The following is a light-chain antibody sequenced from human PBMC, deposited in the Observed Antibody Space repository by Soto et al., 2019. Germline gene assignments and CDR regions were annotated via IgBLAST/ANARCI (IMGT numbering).Light chain of an antibody. J-gene: IGKJ4*01. CDR2: DAS. Sequence: EIVLTQSPATLSLSPGERATLSCRASPSVSSYLAWSQQKPGQAPRLLLYDASNRATGIPARFSGSGSVTDFTLTISSLEPENFAVYYCEQRSNWPSLTFGGGTKVEIK. CDR3: EQRSNWPSLT. CDR1: PSVSSY. V-gene: IGKV3-11*01.